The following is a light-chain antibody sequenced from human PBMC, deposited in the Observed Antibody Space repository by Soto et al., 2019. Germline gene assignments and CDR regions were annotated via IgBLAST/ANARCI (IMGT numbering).Light chain of an antibody. V-gene: IGLV2-14*01. CDR2: EVS. J-gene: IGLJ1*01. CDR3: SSYTSSSTPYV. CDR1: SSDVGGYNY. Sequence: SALTQPASVSGSPGQSITISCTGTSSDVGGYNYVSWYQQHPGKAPKLMIYEVSNRPSGVSNRFSGSKSGNTASLTISGLQDEDEADYYCSSYTSSSTPYVFGTGTKLTVL.